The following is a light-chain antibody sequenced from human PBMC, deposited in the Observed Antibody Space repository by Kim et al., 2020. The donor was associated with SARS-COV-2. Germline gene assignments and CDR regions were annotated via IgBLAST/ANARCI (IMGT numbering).Light chain of an antibody. CDR1: SSNIGAGSY. CDR3: QSYDNSLSVWV. Sequence: RVTISCTGSSSNIGAGSYVHWYQQLPGTAPRLLIFGNNNRPSGVPDRFSGSKSGTSASLAITGLQAEDESAYYCQSYDNSLSVWVFGGGTQLTVL. CDR2: GNN. J-gene: IGLJ3*02. V-gene: IGLV1-40*01.